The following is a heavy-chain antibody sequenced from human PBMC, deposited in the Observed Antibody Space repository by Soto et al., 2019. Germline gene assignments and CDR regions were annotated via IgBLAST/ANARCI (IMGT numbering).Heavy chain of an antibody. D-gene: IGHD3-9*01. J-gene: IGHJ4*02. CDR1: GGTFSSYA. V-gene: IGHV1-69*01. Sequence: QVQLVQSGAEVKKPGSSVKVSCKASGGTFSSYAFSWVRQAPGQGLEWMGGIIPVFGATNYAPTSQGRVTITADAPKSTAYMELSSLRSEDTAVYYCAASPEWSYALSQLVITTFAFYWGQGTLVTVSP. CDR3: AASPEWSYALSQLVITTFAFY. CDR2: IIPVFGAT.